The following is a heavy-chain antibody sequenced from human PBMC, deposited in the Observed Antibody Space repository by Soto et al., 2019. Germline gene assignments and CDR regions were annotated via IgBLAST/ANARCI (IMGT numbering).Heavy chain of an antibody. Sequence: GASVKVSCKASGGTFSSYAISWVRQAPGQELEWMGGIIPIFGTANYAQKFQGRVTITADESTSTAYMELSSLRSEDTAVYYCARDEAPRAAQSAFDIWGQGTMVTVSS. CDR3: ARDEAPRAAQSAFDI. D-gene: IGHD2-15*01. CDR1: GGTFSSYA. J-gene: IGHJ3*02. V-gene: IGHV1-69*13. CDR2: IIPIFGTA.